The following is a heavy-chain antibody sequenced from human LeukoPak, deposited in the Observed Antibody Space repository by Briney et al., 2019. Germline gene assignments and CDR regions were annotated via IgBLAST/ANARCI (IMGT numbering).Heavy chain of an antibody. J-gene: IGHJ6*03. V-gene: IGHV4-30-2*01. CDR3: ARAAGATSVVPAAIRYYYYMDV. D-gene: IGHD2-2*02. Sequence: SETLSLTCTVSGGSISSGGYYWSWIRQPPGKGLEWIGYIYHSGSTYYNPSLKSRVTISVDRSKNQFSLKLSSVTAADTAVYYCARAAGATSVVPAAIRYYYYMDVWGKGTTVTVSS. CDR2: IYHSGST. CDR1: GGSISSGGYY.